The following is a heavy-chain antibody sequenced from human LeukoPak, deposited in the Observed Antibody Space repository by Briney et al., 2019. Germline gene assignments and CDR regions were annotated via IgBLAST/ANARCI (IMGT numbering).Heavy chain of an antibody. D-gene: IGHD3-10*01. CDR1: GFTFNRDW. CDR3: ARERGNFFEY. Sequence: GGSLRLSCAASGFTFNRDWTAWVRQAPGKGLEWVANIKEDGSEKNYVDSVKGRFTISRDNSKNTLYLQMNSLRAEDMAVYYCARERGNFFEYWGQGTQVTVSS. V-gene: IGHV3-7*03. J-gene: IGHJ4*02. CDR2: IKEDGSEK.